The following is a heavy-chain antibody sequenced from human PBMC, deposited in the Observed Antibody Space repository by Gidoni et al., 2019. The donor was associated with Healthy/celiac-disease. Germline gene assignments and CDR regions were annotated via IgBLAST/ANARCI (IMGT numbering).Heavy chain of an antibody. CDR2: INHSGST. CDR3: ARGPSFWSGYYPLFDY. V-gene: IGHV4-34*01. J-gene: IGHJ4*02. CDR1: GGSFSGYY. D-gene: IGHD3-3*01. Sequence: QVQLQQWGAGLLKPSETLSLTCAVYGGSFSGYYWSWIRQPPGKGREWIGEINHSGSTNYNPSLKSRVTISVDTSKNQFSLKLSSVTAADTAVYYCARGPSFWSGYYPLFDYWGQGTLVTVSS.